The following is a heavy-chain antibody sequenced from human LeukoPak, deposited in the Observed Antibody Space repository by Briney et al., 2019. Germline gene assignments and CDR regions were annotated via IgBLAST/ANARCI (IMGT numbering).Heavy chain of an antibody. V-gene: IGHV1-2*02. CDR2: INPNSGGT. CDR3: ARGREQQLPYNWFDP. J-gene: IGHJ5*02. Sequence: GASVKVSCKASGYTFTSYYMHWVRQAPGQGLEWMGWINPNSGGTNYEQKFQGRVTMTRDTSISTAYMELSRLRSDDTAVYYCARGREQQLPYNWFDPWGQGTLVTVSS. CDR1: GYTFTSYY. D-gene: IGHD6-13*01.